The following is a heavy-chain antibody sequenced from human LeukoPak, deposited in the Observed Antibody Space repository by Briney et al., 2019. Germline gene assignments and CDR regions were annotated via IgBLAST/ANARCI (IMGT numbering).Heavy chain of an antibody. Sequence: GGSLRLSCAASGFTFSSYGMHWVRQAPGKGLEWVAVISYDGSNKYYADSVKGRFTISRDNSKNTLYLQMNSLRAEDTAVYYCAKDGVLRFLEWSRIGYYYYMDVWGKGTTVTVSS. CDR1: GFTFSSYG. CDR3: AKDGVLRFLEWSRIGYYYYMDV. V-gene: IGHV3-30*18. J-gene: IGHJ6*03. CDR2: ISYDGSNK. D-gene: IGHD3-3*01.